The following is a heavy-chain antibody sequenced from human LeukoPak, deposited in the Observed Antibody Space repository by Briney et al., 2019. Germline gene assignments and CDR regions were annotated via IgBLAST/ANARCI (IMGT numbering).Heavy chain of an antibody. V-gene: IGHV4-39*01. Sequence: SETLSLTCTVSGGSISSSSYYWGWIRQPPGKGLEWIGSIYYSGSTYYNPSLKSRVTISVDTSKNQFSLKLSSVTAADTAVYYCARRTNIVVVPAALNGAFDIWGQGTMVTVSS. CDR1: GGSISSSSYY. D-gene: IGHD2-2*01. CDR2: IYYSGST. CDR3: ARRTNIVVVPAALNGAFDI. J-gene: IGHJ3*02.